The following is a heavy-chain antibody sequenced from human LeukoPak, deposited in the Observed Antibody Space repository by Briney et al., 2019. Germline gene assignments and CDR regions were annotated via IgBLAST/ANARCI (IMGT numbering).Heavy chain of an antibody. V-gene: IGHV1-58*02. CDR3: AATTGLSSGYPVDY. Sequence: ASVKVSCKASGFTFTSSAMQWVRQARGQRLEWIGWIVVGSGNTNYAQKFQERVTITRDMSTSTAYMELSSLRSEDTAVYYCAATTGLSSGYPVDYWGQGTLITVSS. CDR2: IVVGSGNT. D-gene: IGHD3-22*01. CDR1: GFTFTSSA. J-gene: IGHJ4*02.